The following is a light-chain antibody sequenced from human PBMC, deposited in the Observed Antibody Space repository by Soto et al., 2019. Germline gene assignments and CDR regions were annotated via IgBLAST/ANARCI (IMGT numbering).Light chain of an antibody. CDR3: SSYTTSTSFIL. J-gene: IGLJ2*01. Sequence: QSALTQPASVSGSPGQSITISCTGTSSDVGNYNLVSWYQQHPDKAPKLMIYEGSKRPSGVSNRFSGSKSGNTASLTISGLQAEDEAYYYCSSYTTSTSFILFGGGTKLTVL. V-gene: IGLV2-14*02. CDR2: EGS. CDR1: SSDVGNYNL.